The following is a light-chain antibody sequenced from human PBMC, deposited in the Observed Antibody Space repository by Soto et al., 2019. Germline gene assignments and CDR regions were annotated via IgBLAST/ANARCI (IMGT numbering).Light chain of an antibody. Sequence: EVVLTQSPGTLSLSPGERATLSCRASQSVGSNSLAWYQQKPGQAPRLLIYGSSSRATGIPDRFSGSGSGTEFTLTISSLQSEDFAVYYCQQYNNWPPWTFGQGTKVDIK. CDR3: QQYNNWPPWT. CDR1: QSVGSN. CDR2: GSS. V-gene: IGKV3D-15*01. J-gene: IGKJ1*01.